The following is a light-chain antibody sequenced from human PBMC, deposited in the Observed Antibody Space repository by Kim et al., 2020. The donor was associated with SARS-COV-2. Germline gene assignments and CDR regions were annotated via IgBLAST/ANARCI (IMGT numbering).Light chain of an antibody. CDR2: AAS. CDR3: QQYNIGPDT. J-gene: IGKJ5*01. CDR1: EGISSS. Sequence: ASVGDRVTIPGRAVEGISSSLAWYQQKPGKVPKLLIYAASALQPGVPSRFSGSESGTDFTLTISSLQPEDVATYYCQQYNIGPDTFGQGTRLEIK. V-gene: IGKV1-27*01.